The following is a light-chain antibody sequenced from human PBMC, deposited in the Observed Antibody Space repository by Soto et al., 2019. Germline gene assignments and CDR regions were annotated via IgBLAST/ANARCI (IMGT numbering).Light chain of an antibody. CDR3: QSYDYSLSAHYV. J-gene: IGLJ1*01. CDR2: GNT. CDR1: SSNIGSTYD. Sequence: QSVLTQPTSVYGAPGQRVTISCTGSSSNIGSTYDVQWYQQLPGTAPKLLIYGNTDRPSGVPDRFSGSKSGTSACLAITGLQADDEADYYCQSYDYSLSAHYVFGTGTKLTVL. V-gene: IGLV1-40*01.